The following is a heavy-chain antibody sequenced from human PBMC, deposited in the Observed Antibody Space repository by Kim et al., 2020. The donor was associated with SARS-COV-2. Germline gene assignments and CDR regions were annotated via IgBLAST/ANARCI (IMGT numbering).Heavy chain of an antibody. Sequence: SETLSLTCAVYGGSFSGYYWSWIRQPPGKGLEWIGEINHSGSTNYNPSLKSRVTISVDTSKNQFSLKLSSVTAADTAVYYCARGPPYCSGGSCYCYYFDYWGQGTLVTVSS. D-gene: IGHD2-15*01. CDR2: INHSGST. CDR3: ARGPPYCSGGSCYCYYFDY. J-gene: IGHJ4*02. CDR1: GGSFSGYY. V-gene: IGHV4-34*01.